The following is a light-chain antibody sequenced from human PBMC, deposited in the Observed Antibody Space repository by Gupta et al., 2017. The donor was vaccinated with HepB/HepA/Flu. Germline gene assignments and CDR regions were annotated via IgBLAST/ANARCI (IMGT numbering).Light chain of an antibody. Sequence: TVMTQSPATLSVSPGERVTLSCRASQSVGTNLAWYQQQPGQAPRLLIHGASTRATGIPARCRSSGSGTDFTLSISSLQSEDYSVYYCHQYHNWPPGTFGQGTKVE. J-gene: IGKJ1*01. V-gene: IGKV3-15*01. CDR2: GAS. CDR3: HQYHNWPPGT. CDR1: QSVGTN.